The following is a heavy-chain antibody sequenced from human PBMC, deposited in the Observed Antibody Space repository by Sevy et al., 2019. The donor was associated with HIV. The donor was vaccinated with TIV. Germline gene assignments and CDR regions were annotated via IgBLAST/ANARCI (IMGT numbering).Heavy chain of an antibody. CDR2: ISTSSTYI. D-gene: IGHD2-15*01. CDR1: GFIFSGYN. J-gene: IGHJ6*02. V-gene: IGHV3-21*06. CDR3: ARGSCIGGSCHTGYHGMDV. Sequence: GGSLRLSCAASGFIFSGYNMHWVRQAPGKGLEWVSSISTSSTYIYQADSVKGRFTISRDNAQNSVYLQMNSLRVEDTGLYYCARGSCIGGSCHTGYHGMDVWGQGTTVTVSS.